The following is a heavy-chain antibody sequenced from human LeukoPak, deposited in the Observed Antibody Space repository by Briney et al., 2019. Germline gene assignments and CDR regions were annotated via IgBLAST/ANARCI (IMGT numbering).Heavy chain of an antibody. CDR1: GGSFSGYY. V-gene: IGHV4-34*01. Sequence: PSETLSLTCAVYGGSFSGYYWSWIRQPPGKGLEWIGEINHSGSTNYNPSLKSRVTISVDTSKNQFSLKLSSVTAADTAVYYCARGPYCSSTSCPFDYWGQGTLVTVSS. CDR2: INHSGST. CDR3: ARGPYCSSTSCPFDY. J-gene: IGHJ4*02. D-gene: IGHD2-2*01.